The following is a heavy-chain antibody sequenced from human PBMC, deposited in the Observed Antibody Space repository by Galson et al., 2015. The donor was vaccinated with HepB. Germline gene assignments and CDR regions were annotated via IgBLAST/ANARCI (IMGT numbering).Heavy chain of an antibody. D-gene: IGHD3-9*01. J-gene: IGHJ4*02. CDR2: IKQDGSEK. V-gene: IGHV3-7*03. Sequence: SLRLSCAASGFTFSSYWMSWVRQAPGKGLEWVANIKQDGSEKYYVDSVKGRFTISRDNAKNSLYLQMNSLRAEDTAVYYCARGDYDILTGYYYFDYWGQGTLVPGSS. CDR3: ARGDYDILTGYYYFDY. CDR1: GFTFSSYW.